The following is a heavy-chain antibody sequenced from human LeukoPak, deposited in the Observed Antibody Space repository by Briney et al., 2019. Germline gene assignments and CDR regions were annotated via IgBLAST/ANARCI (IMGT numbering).Heavy chain of an antibody. D-gene: IGHD3-22*01. CDR2: IIPILGIA. Sequence: GASVKVSCKASGGTFSSYAISWVRQAPGQGLEWMGRIIPILGIANYAQKFQGRVTITADKPTSTAYMELSSLRSEDTAVYYCARGLSSGYYYVAAFDIWGQGTMVTVSS. CDR3: ARGLSSGYYYVAAFDI. CDR1: GGTFSSYA. V-gene: IGHV1-69*04. J-gene: IGHJ3*02.